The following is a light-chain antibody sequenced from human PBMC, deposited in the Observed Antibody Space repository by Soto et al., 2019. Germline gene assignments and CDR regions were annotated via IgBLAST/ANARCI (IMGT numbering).Light chain of an antibody. J-gene: IGLJ2*01. V-gene: IGLV6-57*03. CDR3: QSYDSRNQV. CDR1: SGSIASNY. CDR2: EDK. Sequence: NFMLTQPHSVSESPGKTVTISCRRSSGSIASNYVQWFQQRPGSAPTIVISEDKERPSGVPDRFSGSIDSTSNSASLTISGLKPEDEADYYCQSYDSRNQVFGGGTKLTVL.